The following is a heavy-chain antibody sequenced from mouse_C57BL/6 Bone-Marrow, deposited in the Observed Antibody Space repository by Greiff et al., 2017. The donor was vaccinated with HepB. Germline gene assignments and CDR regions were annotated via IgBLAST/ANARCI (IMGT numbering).Heavy chain of an antibody. Sequence: EVKVVESGGDLVKPGGSLKLSCAASGFTFSDYGMAWVRQAPRKGPEWVAFISNLAYSIYYADTVTGRFTISRENAKNTLYLEMSSLRSEDTAMYYCARHEDSSGYYAMDYWGQGTSVTVSS. CDR3: ARHEDSSGYYAMDY. J-gene: IGHJ4*01. CDR2: ISNLAYSI. D-gene: IGHD3-2*02. CDR1: GFTFSDYG. V-gene: IGHV5-15*01.